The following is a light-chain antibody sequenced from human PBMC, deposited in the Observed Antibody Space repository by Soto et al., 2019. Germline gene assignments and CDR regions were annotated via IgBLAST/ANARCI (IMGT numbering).Light chain of an antibody. CDR1: QSVSSTY. Sequence: EIVLTQSPGTLSLSPGERATLSCRASQSVSSTYLAWYQQKPGQAPRLLIYGASNRDTGIPDRFSGSGSGTEFTLTISRLEPEDFAVYYCQQYGGSRWTFGEGTRVDI. V-gene: IGKV3-20*01. CDR3: QQYGGSRWT. CDR2: GAS. J-gene: IGKJ1*01.